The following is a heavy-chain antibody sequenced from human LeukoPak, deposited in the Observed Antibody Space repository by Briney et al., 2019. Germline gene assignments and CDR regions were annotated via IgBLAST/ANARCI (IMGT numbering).Heavy chain of an antibody. J-gene: IGHJ4*02. V-gene: IGHV3-33*01. CDR1: AFTFSSYD. Sequence: QPGRSLRLSCAASAFTFSSYDMHWVRQAPGRGLEWVALIWYDGSNKYYADSVKGRFTISRDNSKNTLYLQMNSLRAEDTAVYYCARNSYSSSWIDDYWGQGTLVTVSS. D-gene: IGHD6-13*01. CDR2: IWYDGSNK. CDR3: ARNSYSSSWIDDY.